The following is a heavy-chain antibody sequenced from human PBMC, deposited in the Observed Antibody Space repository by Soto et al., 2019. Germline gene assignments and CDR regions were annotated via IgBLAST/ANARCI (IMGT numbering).Heavy chain of an antibody. D-gene: IGHD3-16*01. CDR2: MNPGSGDT. V-gene: IGHV1-8*01. CDR1: GYIFTNND. CDR3: ARMATFGSLNWFDP. Sequence: ASVKVSCKASGYIFTNNDVSWVRQATGQGLEWMGWMNPGSGDTGYAQKFQGRVTMARDISIATAYMELSSLRSDDTAIYYCARMATFGSLNWFDPWGQGTLVTVSS. J-gene: IGHJ5*02.